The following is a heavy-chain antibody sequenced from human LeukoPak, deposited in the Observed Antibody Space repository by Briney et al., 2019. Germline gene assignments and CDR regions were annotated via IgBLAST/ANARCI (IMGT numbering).Heavy chain of an antibody. D-gene: IGHD7-27*01. CDR1: GGSISSSSYY. CDR2: IYYSGST. J-gene: IGHJ6*03. V-gene: IGHV4-39*07. CDR3: ASGDRFYYMDV. Sequence: PSETLSLTCTVSGGSISSSSYYWGWIRQPPGQGLEWIGSIYYSGSTYYNPSLKSRVTISLDASKNQFSLELTSVTAADTAVYYCASGDRFYYMDVWGKGTTVTVSS.